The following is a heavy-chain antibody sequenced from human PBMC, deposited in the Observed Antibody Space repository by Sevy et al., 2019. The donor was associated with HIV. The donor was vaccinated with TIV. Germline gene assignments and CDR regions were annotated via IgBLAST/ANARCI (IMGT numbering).Heavy chain of an antibody. CDR3: ATEGSNWDTYYYYYGMDV. Sequence: GGYLRLSCAASGFTFNSYWMSWVRQAPGKGLVWVANINQDGSEKYYVDSVKGRFTISRDNAKNSLYLQMNSLRVDDTALYYCATEGSNWDTYYYYYGMDVWGQGTTVTVSS. J-gene: IGHJ6*02. V-gene: IGHV3-7*01. CDR1: GFTFNSYW. CDR2: INQDGSEK. D-gene: IGHD6-13*01.